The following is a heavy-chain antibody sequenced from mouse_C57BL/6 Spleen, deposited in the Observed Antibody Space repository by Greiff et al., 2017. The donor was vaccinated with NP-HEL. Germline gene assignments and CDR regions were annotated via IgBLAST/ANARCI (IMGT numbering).Heavy chain of an antibody. J-gene: IGHJ2*01. CDR2: ISSGSSTI. CDR1: GFTFSDYG. Sequence: EVQLVESGGGLVKPGGSLKLSCAASGFTFSDYGMHWVRQAPEKGLEWVAYISSGSSTIYYADTVKGRFTISRDNAKNTLFLQMTSLRSEDTAMYYCAKGAGTGFDYWGQGTTLTVSS. CDR3: AKGAGTGFDY. D-gene: IGHD4-1*01. V-gene: IGHV5-17*01.